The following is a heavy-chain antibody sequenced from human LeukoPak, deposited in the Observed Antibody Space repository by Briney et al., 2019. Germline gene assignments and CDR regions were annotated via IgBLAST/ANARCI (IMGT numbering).Heavy chain of an antibody. CDR1: GFTFSSHA. D-gene: IGHD3-3*01. CDR3: AKDGDFWSGYYLDY. Sequence: GGSLRLSCAASGFTFSSHAMTWVRQAPGKGLEWVSGISGSGGSTYYADSVKGRFTISRDNSKNTLYLQMNSLRAEDTAVYYCAKDGDFWSGYYLDYWGQGTLVTVSS. J-gene: IGHJ4*02. V-gene: IGHV3-23*01. CDR2: ISGSGGST.